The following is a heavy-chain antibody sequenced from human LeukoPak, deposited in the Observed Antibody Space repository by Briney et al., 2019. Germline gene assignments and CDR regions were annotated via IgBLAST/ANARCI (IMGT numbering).Heavy chain of an antibody. CDR3: ARRGRGVATQGFDY. J-gene: IGHJ4*02. D-gene: IGHD5-12*01. CDR2: IYYSGGT. Sequence: PSETLSLTCTVSGGSISSSSYYWGWIRQPPGKGLEWIGSIYYSGGTYYNPSLKSRVTISVDTSKNQFSLKLSSVTAADTAVYYCARRGRGVATQGFDYWGQGTLVTVSS. CDR1: GGSISSSSYY. V-gene: IGHV4-39*01.